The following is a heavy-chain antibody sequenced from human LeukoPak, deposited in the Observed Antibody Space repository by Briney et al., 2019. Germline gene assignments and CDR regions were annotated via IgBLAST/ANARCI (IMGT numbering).Heavy chain of an antibody. CDR2: IYYTGRD. J-gene: IGHJ4*02. Sequence: SETLSLTCTVSGGSISGSSYYWGRIRQPPGKGLEWLGSIYYTGRDYYNPSLKSRVTTSVDTSKNQFSLALSSVTAADTAVYYCVRQCMGYSHGYFDYWGRGSLVTVSS. CDR1: GGSISGSSYY. V-gene: IGHV4-39*01. D-gene: IGHD5-18*01. CDR3: VRQCMGYSHGYFDY.